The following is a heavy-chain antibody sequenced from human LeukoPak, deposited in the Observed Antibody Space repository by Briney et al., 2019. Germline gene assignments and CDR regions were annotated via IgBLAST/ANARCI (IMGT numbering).Heavy chain of an antibody. CDR1: GFIFSDVG. J-gene: IGHJ5*01. Sequence: QPATSLRLSCAVSGFIFSDVGVRWGRQPPGEGLEWVAVVLYHGEETRYTDSVKGRFTISRDNSRDTLYLQVNYLMAEDTAKSYFARSQGDRERWRYIDSSSQ. D-gene: IGHD5-24*01. CDR3: ARSQGDRERWRYIDS. V-gene: IGHV3-33*01. CDR2: VLYHGEET.